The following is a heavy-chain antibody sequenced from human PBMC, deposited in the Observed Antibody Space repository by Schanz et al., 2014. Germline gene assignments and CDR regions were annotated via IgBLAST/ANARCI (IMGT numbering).Heavy chain of an antibody. V-gene: IGHV1-3*04. J-gene: IGHJ4*02. Sequence: QVHLVQSGAEVKRPGASVKVSCKASEYSFTSYSMHWVRQAPGQRLEWMGWINTGRSDTKYSQNFQGRVTITSDTSASTAYMELSRLRSEDTAVYSCARGIGGYGANNYFDYWGQGTLVTVSS. CDR3: ARGIGGYGANNYFDY. CDR1: EYSFTSYS. D-gene: IGHD5-12*01. CDR2: INTGRSDT.